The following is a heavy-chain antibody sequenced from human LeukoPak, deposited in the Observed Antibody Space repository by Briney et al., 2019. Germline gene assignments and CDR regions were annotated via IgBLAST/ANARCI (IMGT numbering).Heavy chain of an antibody. CDR2: IYHSGSP. Sequence: ASETLSLTCAVSGGSISINNWWGWVRQPPGKGLEWIGEIYHSGSPNYNPSLKSRDTRSVDNSRNHFSLNLSSVTAANTAVYYCARVNINNWHSCDYWGQGTLVTVSS. CDR1: GGSISINNW. V-gene: IGHV4-4*02. D-gene: IGHD1-1*01. CDR3: ARVNINNWHSCDY. J-gene: IGHJ4*02.